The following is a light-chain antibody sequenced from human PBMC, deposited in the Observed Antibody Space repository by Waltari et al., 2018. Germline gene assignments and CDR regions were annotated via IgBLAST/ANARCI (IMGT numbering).Light chain of an antibody. J-gene: IGLJ2*01. V-gene: IGLV2-23*02. CDR1: SSDVGYYNF. Sequence: QSALTQPASVSGSPGQSITISCTGTSSDVGYYNFVSWYQHHPGKAPKPMIYEVSERPSGVSNRFSGSKSGNTASLTISGLQAEDEADYYCCSYAGSANVVFGGGSKLTVL. CDR3: CSYAGSANVV. CDR2: EVS.